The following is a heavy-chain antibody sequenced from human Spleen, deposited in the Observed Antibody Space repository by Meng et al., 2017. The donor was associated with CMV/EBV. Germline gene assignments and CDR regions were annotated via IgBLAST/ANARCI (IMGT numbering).Heavy chain of an antibody. D-gene: IGHD4-17*01. CDR3: ARLYGDYIPIDY. V-gene: IGHV3-21*01. Sequence: GGSLRLSCAASGFTFDDYAMHWVRQAPGKGLEWVSSISSSSSYIFYADSVEGRFTISRDNAKNSLYLQMNSLRAEDTAVYYCARLYGDYIPIDYWGQGTLVTVSS. J-gene: IGHJ4*02. CDR1: GFTFDDYA. CDR2: ISSSSSYI.